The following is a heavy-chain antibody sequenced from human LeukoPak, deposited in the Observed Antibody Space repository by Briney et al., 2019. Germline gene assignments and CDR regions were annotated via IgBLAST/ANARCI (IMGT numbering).Heavy chain of an antibody. J-gene: IGHJ4*02. CDR3: ARWSLCSSGWYFDY. V-gene: IGHV4-59*01. CDR2: IYYSGST. D-gene: IGHD6-19*01. Sequence: SETLSLTCTVSGASISSYYWSWTRQPPGKGLEWIGYIYYSGSTSYNPSLKSRVTISVDTSKNQFSLNLSSVTAADTAVYYCARWSLCSSGWYFDYWGRGILVTVSS. CDR1: GASISSYY.